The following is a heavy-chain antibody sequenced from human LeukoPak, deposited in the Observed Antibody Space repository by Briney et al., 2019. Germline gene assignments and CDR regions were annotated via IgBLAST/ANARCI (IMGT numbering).Heavy chain of an antibody. CDR2: ISYDGSNK. J-gene: IGHJ6*03. Sequence: GGSLRLSCAASGFTFSSYAMHGVRQAPGKGLEWVAVISYDGSNKYYADSVKGRFTISRDNSKNTLYLQMDSLRAEDTAVYYCARVFYYYYYMDVWGKGTTVTISS. V-gene: IGHV3-30*04. CDR1: GFTFSSYA. CDR3: ARVFYYYYYMDV.